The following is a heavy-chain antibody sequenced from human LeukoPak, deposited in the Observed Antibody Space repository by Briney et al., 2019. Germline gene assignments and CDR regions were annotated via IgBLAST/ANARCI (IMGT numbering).Heavy chain of an antibody. J-gene: IGHJ6*02. CDR2: IRSKAYGGTT. V-gene: IGHV3-49*04. D-gene: IGHD4-17*01. CDR1: GFTFGDYA. Sequence: GRSLRLSCTASGFTFGDYAMSWVRQAPGKGLEWVGFIRSKAYGGTTEYAASVKGRFTISRDDSKSIAYLQMNSLKTEDTAVYYCTRASDYGDYPVYYYYGMDVWGQGTTVTVSS. CDR3: TRASDYGDYPVYYYYGMDV.